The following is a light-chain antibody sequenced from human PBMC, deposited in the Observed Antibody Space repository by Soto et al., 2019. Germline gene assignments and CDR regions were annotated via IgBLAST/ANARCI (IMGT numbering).Light chain of an antibody. Sequence: EMVMTQSPATLSVSPGERATLSCRASQNLSRNLAWYQQHPGQAPRLLIFYASTRATGIPARFSGSGSGTDFNLTISSLQSEDFAVYYCQQYDKWPHTFGQGTKLEIK. V-gene: IGKV3-15*01. CDR2: YAS. CDR3: QQYDKWPHT. J-gene: IGKJ2*01. CDR1: QNLSRN.